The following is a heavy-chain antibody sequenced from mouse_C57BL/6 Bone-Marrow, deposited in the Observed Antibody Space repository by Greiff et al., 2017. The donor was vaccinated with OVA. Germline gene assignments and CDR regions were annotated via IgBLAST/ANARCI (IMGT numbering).Heavy chain of an antibody. D-gene: IGHD1-1*01. CDR1: GYAFSSSW. CDR3: ARLGDYGSSYVFDY. V-gene: IGHV1-82*01. Sequence: QVQLQQSGPELVKPGASVKISCKASGYAFSSSWMNWVKQRPGKGLEWIGRIYPGDGDTNYNGKFKGKATLTADKSSSTAYMQLSSLTSEDSAVYFCARLGDYGSSYVFDYWGQGTTLTVSS. CDR2: IYPGDGDT. J-gene: IGHJ2*01.